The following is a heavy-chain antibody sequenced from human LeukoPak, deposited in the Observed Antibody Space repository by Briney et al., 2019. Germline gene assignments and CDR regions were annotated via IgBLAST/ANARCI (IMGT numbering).Heavy chain of an antibody. CDR1: GFTFSSYA. Sequence: GGSLRLSCAASGFTFSSYAMSWVRQAPGKGLEWVSAISGSGGSTYHADSMKGRFTISRDYSKNTLYLQMNSLRAEDTAVYYCAKDFYCSSTSCSIFDYWGQGTLVTVSS. V-gene: IGHV3-23*01. CDR2: ISGSGGST. D-gene: IGHD2-2*01. CDR3: AKDFYCSSTSCSIFDY. J-gene: IGHJ4*02.